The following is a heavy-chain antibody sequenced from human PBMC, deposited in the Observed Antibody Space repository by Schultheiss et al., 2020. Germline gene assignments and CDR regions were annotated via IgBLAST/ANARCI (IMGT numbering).Heavy chain of an antibody. Sequence: GESLKISCAASGFTFSNAWMSWVRQAPGKGLEWVANIKQDGSERYYVDSVKGRFTVSRDNAKNSLYLQLNSLRAEDTAVYYCAKDRSGRSGYYYYGMDVWGQGTTVTVSS. J-gene: IGHJ6*02. V-gene: IGHV3-7*03. CDR3: AKDRSGRSGYYYYGMDV. CDR1: GFTFSNAW. D-gene: IGHD6-19*01. CDR2: IKQDGSER.